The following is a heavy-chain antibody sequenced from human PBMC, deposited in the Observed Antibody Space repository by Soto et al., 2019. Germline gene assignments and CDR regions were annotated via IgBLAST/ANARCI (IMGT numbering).Heavy chain of an antibody. CDR1: GFTFSSYA. D-gene: IGHD5-18*01. CDR3: AKHDRQLWFSFGSADYFDY. V-gene: IGHV3-23*01. CDR2: ISGSGGST. J-gene: IGHJ4*02. Sequence: GGSLRLSCAASGFTFSSYAMSWVRQAPGKGLEWVSAISGSGGSTYYADSVKGRFTISRDNSKNTLYLQMNSLRAEDTAVYYCAKHDRQLWFSFGSADYFDYWGQGTLVTVSS.